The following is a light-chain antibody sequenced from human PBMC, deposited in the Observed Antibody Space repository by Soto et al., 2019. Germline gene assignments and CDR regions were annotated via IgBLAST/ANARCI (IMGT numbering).Light chain of an antibody. CDR3: QQSYTTPQT. CDR1: QSIGTY. J-gene: IGKJ1*01. CDR2: GAF. Sequence: DIQMTQSPSSLSASVGDRVTITCRASQSIGTYLNWYHQKPGKAPKLLLYGAFNLQSGVPSRFSGGGSGTDFTLTITSLQPEDFATYDCQQSYTTPQTFGQGTKVEI. V-gene: IGKV1-39*01.